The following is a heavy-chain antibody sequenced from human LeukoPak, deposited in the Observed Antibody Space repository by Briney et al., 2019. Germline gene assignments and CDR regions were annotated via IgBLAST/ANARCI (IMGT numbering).Heavy chain of an antibody. CDR3: ATLHWARDSVSFDY. J-gene: IGHJ4*02. CDR1: GFTFSYYS. V-gene: IGHV3-48*04. CDR2: ISRSSTTI. Sequence: PGGSLRLSCAASGFTFSYYSMSWVRQAPGKGLEWISYISRSSTTIYYTDSVRGRFTISRDDAKNSVFLQMNSLRAEDTAIYYCATLHWARDSVSFDYWGQGSLVTVSS. D-gene: IGHD3-10*01.